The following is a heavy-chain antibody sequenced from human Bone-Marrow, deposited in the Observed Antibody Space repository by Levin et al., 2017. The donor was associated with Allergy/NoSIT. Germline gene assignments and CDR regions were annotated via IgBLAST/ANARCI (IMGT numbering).Heavy chain of an antibody. CDR1: GFTFRSYS. J-gene: IGHJ5*02. Sequence: LSLPCAASGFTFRSYSMNWVRQAPGKGLNWVSSITSSSSYIYYADSVKGRFTITRDNAKNSLYLQMNSLRAEDTAVYYCARGLEYSGLPWGQGTLVIVSS. D-gene: IGHD5-12*01. CDR2: ITSSSSYI. V-gene: IGHV3-21*01. CDR3: ARGLEYSGLP.